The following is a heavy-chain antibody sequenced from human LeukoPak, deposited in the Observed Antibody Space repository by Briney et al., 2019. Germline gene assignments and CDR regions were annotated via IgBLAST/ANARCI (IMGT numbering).Heavy chain of an antibody. D-gene: IGHD3-22*01. CDR1: GGSISSYY. Sequence: PSETLSLTCTVSGGSISSYYWSWIRQPPGKGLEWIGYFYYSGSTNYNPSLKSRVTISVDTSKNQFSLKLSSVTAADTAVYYCARLGGYYDSSGYYYWFDPWGQGTLVTVSS. J-gene: IGHJ5*02. CDR3: ARLGGYYDSSGYYYWFDP. V-gene: IGHV4-59*08. CDR2: FYYSGST.